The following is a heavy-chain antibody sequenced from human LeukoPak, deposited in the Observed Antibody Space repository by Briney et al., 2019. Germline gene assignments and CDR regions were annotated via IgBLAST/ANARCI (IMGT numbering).Heavy chain of an antibody. D-gene: IGHD3-22*01. CDR1: GFTFSNYW. J-gene: IGHJ4*02. Sequence: GGSLRLSCAASGFTFSNYWMYWVRQAPGKGLVWVSRINADGSTTNYADSVRGRFTISRDNPKNTLYLQMNSLRAEDTAVYYCARLQASTGYYSLDYWGQGTLVTVSS. CDR3: ARLQASTGYYSLDY. CDR2: INADGSTT. V-gene: IGHV3-74*01.